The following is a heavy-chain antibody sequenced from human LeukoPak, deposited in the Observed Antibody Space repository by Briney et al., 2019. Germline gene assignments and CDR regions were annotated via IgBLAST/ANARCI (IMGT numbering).Heavy chain of an antibody. D-gene: IGHD3-9*01. CDR1: GGSFSGYY. CDR3: ARGLWGSDILPGYHSPSYYYYYMDV. J-gene: IGHJ6*03. CDR2: INDRGST. V-gene: IGHV4-34*01. Sequence: PSETLSLTCAVYGGSFSGYYWTWIRQSPGVGLEWIGEINDRGSTNYNPSLKSRVTISVDTSNNQFSLELTSVTAADTAVYYCARGLWGSDILPGYHSPSYYYYYMDVWGKGTTVTVSS.